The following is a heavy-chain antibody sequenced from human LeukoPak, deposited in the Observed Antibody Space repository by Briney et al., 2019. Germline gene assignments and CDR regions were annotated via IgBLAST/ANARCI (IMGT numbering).Heavy chain of an antibody. CDR3: AREASCSGGSCYLTAFDI. Sequence: GGSLRLSCAASGFTVSSNYMSWVRQAPGKGLEWVSVIYSGGSTYYADSVKGRFTISRDNSKNTLYLQMNSLRAEDTAVYYCAREASCSGGSCYLTAFDIWGQGTMVTVSS. J-gene: IGHJ3*02. D-gene: IGHD2-15*01. V-gene: IGHV3-66*01. CDR1: GFTVSSNY. CDR2: IYSGGST.